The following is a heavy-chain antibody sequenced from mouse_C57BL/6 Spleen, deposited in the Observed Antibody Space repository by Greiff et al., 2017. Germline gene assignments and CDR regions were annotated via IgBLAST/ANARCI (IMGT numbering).Heavy chain of an antibody. Sequence: QVQLQQSGAELARPGASVKLSCKASGYTFTSYGISWVKQRTGQGLEWIGEIYPRSGNTYYNEKFKGKATLTADKSSSTAYMELRSLTSVDSAVYFSARSSSPQDFDYWGQGTTLTVAS. CDR2: IYPRSGNT. CDR3: ARSSSPQDFDY. V-gene: IGHV1-81*01. CDR1: GYTFTSYG. J-gene: IGHJ2*01.